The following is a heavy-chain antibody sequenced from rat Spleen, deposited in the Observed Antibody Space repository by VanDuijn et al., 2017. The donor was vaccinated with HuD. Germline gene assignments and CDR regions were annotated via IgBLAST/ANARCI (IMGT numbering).Heavy chain of an antibody. CDR3: TSPFRWFAY. CDR1: GFSLTSSN. CDR2: IWTGGGT. V-gene: IGHV2-30*01. Sequence: QVQLKESGPGLVQPSQTLSLTCTVSGFSLTSSNVHWVRQTTGKGLEWMGIIWTGGGTDYNSALKSRLSINRDTSKSQVFLKMNSLQTEDTAIYFCTSPFRWFAYWGQGTLVTVSS. J-gene: IGHJ3*01.